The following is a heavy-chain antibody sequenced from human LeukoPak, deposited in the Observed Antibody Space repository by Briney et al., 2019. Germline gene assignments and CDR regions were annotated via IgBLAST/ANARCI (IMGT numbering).Heavy chain of an antibody. D-gene: IGHD6-19*01. CDR2: IQYDGTIK. J-gene: IGHJ5*02. CDR3: ARDSGSGWYEARFDP. Sequence: PGGSLRLSCAASGFTFNTYGMHWVRQALGKGLEWVAFIQYDGTIKYYGDSVKGRFTISRDNSKNTLYLQMNSLRAEDTAIYYCARDSGSGWYEARFDPWGQGTLVTVSS. CDR1: GFTFNTYG. V-gene: IGHV3-30*02.